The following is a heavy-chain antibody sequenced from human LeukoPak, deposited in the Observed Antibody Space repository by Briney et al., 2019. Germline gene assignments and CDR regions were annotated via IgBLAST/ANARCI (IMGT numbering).Heavy chain of an antibody. D-gene: IGHD3-22*01. Sequence: SETLSLTCSVSGGSISRHFWSWIRQPPGKGLDWIAFIHYSGRTKYNPSLQSRVTISIDTSENNYSLKLTSVTAADTAVYYCARLLDNDSSGDPDTFDMWGQGTVVSVSS. CDR3: ARLLDNDSSGDPDTFDM. CDR2: IHYSGRT. V-gene: IGHV4-59*11. J-gene: IGHJ3*02. CDR1: GGSISRHF.